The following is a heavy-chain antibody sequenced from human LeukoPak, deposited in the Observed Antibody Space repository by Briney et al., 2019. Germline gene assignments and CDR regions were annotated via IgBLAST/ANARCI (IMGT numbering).Heavy chain of an antibody. J-gene: IGHJ6*03. V-gene: IGHV1-69*05. CDR2: IIPIFGTA. Sequence: GASVKVSCEASGGTFSSYAISWVRQAPGQGLEWMGGIIPIFGTANYAQKFQGRVTITTDESTSTAYMELSSLRSEATAVYYCARVPRDTAMVFPYYYYYYMDVWGKGTTVTVSS. CDR3: ARVPRDTAMVFPYYYYYYMDV. D-gene: IGHD5-18*01. CDR1: GGTFSSYA.